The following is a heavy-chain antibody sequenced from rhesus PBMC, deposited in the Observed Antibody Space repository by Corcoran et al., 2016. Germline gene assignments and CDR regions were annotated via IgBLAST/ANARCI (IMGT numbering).Heavy chain of an antibody. CDR2: ISGSGGTT. Sequence: QLQLQESGPGLVKPSETLSLTCAVSGGSISTNYWSWIRQPPGEGLEWIGRISGSGGTTDYNPSLKSRVTISTDTATNQFSLRLSSVTAADTAVYYCARTNYGSSPPYWGQGVLVTVSS. CDR3: ARTNYGSSPPY. V-gene: IGHV4-173*01. J-gene: IGHJ4*01. D-gene: IGHD4-29*01. CDR1: GGSISTNY.